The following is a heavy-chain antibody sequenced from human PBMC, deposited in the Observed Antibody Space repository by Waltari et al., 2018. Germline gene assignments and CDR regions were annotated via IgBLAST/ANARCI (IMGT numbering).Heavy chain of an antibody. V-gene: IGHV4-39*01. CDR2: IYYSGST. J-gene: IGHJ4*02. Sequence: QLQLHESGPGLVKPSETLSLTCTVSGGSISSSSYYWGWIRQPPGKGLEWIGSIYYSGSTYYNPSLKSRVTIAVDTSKNQFSLKLSSVTAADTAVYYCARGQVVRWNYVVGGYFDYWGQGTLVTVSS. CDR1: GGSISSSSYY. D-gene: IGHD1-7*01. CDR3: ARGQVVRWNYVVGGYFDY.